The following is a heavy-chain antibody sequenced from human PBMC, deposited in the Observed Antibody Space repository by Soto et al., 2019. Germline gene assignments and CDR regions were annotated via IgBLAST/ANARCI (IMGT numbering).Heavy chain of an antibody. V-gene: IGHV3-7*03. CDR2: IKQDGSEK. CDR3: ARDKVWDCSSTSCYYYYGMDV. Sequence: XGSLRLSCAASGFTFSSYWMSGVRQAPGKGLEWVANIKQDGSEKYYVDSVKGRFTISRDNAKNSLYLQMNSLRAEDTAVYYCARDKVWDCSSTSCYYYYGMDVWGQGTTVTVSS. D-gene: IGHD2-2*01. J-gene: IGHJ6*02. CDR1: GFTFSSYW.